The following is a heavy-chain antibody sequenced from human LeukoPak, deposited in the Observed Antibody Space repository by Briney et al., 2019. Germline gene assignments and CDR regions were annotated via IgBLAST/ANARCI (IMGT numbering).Heavy chain of an antibody. D-gene: IGHD3-10*01. CDR3: ASFFVWLGEINVFNF. J-gene: IGHJ3*01. V-gene: IGHV1-2*02. CDR1: GYTFTGYY. Sequence: ASVKVSCKASGYTFTGYYMHWVRQAPGQGLEWMGWINPNSGGTNYAQKFQGRVTMTRDTSISTAYMELSRLRSGDTAVYYCASFFVWLGEINVFNFWAKGKMATVS. CDR2: INPNSGGT.